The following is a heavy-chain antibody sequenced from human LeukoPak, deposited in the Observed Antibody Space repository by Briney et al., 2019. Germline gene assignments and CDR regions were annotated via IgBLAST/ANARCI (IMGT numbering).Heavy chain of an antibody. J-gene: IGHJ4*02. CDR2: IRTKYYGGAA. CDR1: GFSFGDYA. CDR3: TRTPGDAFHPGGYYFDY. D-gene: IGHD5-24*01. Sequence: PGGSLRVSCTTSGFSFGDYAVSWVRQAPGKGLEWVSFIRTKYYGGAAEYAASVKGRFTVSRDDSKSIAYLQITSLKTENTAVYYCTRTPGDAFHPGGYYFDYWGRGTLVTVSS. V-gene: IGHV3-49*04.